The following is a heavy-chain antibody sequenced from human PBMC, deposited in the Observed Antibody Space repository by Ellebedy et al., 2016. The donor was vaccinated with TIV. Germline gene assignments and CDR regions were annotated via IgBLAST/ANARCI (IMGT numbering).Heavy chain of an antibody. CDR1: GYTYTSYA. CDR3: ATGDRRNY. D-gene: IGHD7-27*01. Sequence: AASVKVSCKASGYTYTSYAMHWVRQAPGQRLEWMGWINTVNGSTKYSQKFQGRVTISRDTSASTAYMDLSGLTSEDTAVYYCATGDRRNYWGQGTLVTVSS. V-gene: IGHV1-3*04. CDR2: INTVNGST. J-gene: IGHJ4*02.